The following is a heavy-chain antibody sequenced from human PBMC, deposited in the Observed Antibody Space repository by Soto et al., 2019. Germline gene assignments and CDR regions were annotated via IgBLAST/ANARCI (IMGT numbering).Heavy chain of an antibody. Sequence: QLQQWGAGLLKPSETLSLTCADYGESFSSYYWSWIRQPPGKGLEWIGEINYSGSTNYNPSLKTRVSIAVDTSKKQFFLRLNSVTAADTDVYYCARGPGISAARLKYWGPGTLVTVSS. CDR2: INYSGST. CDR1: GESFSSYY. D-gene: IGHD3-16*01. V-gene: IGHV4-34*01. CDR3: ARGPGISAARLKY. J-gene: IGHJ4*02.